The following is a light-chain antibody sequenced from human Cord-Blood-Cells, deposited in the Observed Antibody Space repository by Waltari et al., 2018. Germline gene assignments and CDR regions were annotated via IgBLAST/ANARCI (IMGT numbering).Light chain of an antibody. CDR3: CSYAGSSTL. V-gene: IGLV2-23*02. Sequence: QSALTQPASVSGSPGQSITIPCPGTSSDVGRYNLVSWYQQHPGKAPKLMIYEVSKRPSGVSNRFSGSKSGNTASLTISGLQAEDEADYYCCSYAGSSTLFGGGTKLTVL. CDR1: SSDVGRYNL. CDR2: EVS. J-gene: IGLJ3*02.